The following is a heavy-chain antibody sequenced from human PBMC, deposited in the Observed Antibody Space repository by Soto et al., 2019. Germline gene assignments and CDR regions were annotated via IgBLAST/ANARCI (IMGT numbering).Heavy chain of an antibody. CDR1: GFTFSSDD. D-gene: IGHD3-9*01. Sequence: EVQLLESGGGLVQPGGSLRLSCAVSGFTFSSDDMSWVRQAPGKGLEWVSAISGSGGSTYYADSVKGRFTISRDNSKNTLHRQMNSLRVEDTAVYYCAKSDLLTGFYNGGNAFDIWGQGTMVTVSS. CDR2: ISGSGGST. J-gene: IGHJ3*02. CDR3: AKSDLLTGFYNGGNAFDI. V-gene: IGHV3-23*01.